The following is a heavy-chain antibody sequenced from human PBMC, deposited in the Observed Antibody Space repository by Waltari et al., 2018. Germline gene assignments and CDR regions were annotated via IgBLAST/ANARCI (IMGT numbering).Heavy chain of an antibody. J-gene: IGHJ4*02. D-gene: IGHD6-13*01. CDR1: GGSISSYY. V-gene: IGHV4-59*01. CDR3: ARVDVGYSSSWYFDY. Sequence: QVQLQESGPGLVKPSETLSLTCTVSGGSISSYYWRWLRPPPGKGLEWIGYIYYSGSTNYNPSLKSRVTISVDTSKNQFSLKLSSVTAADTAVYYCARVDVGYSSSWYFDYWGQGTLVTVSS. CDR2: IYYSGST.